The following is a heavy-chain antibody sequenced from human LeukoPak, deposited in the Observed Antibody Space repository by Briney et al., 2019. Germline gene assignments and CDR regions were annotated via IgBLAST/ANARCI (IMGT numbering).Heavy chain of an antibody. CDR3: AKDRTMGYCSGGRCAYFDY. V-gene: IGHV3-23*01. CDR1: GFIFSRYA. J-gene: IGHJ4*02. D-gene: IGHD2-15*01. CDR2: ISGNGGYT. Sequence: HTGGSLRLYCAASGFIFSRYAMSWVRQAPGKGLEWVSGISGNGGYTYYADSVKGRFTISRDNPKNTLYLQMHSLRAEDKAVYYCAKDRTMGYCSGGRCAYFDYWGQGTLVTVSS.